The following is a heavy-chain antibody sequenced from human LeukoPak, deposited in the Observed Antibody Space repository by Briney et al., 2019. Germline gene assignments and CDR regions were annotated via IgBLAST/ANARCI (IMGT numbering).Heavy chain of an antibody. D-gene: IGHD3-16*01. CDR3: ARVRRYYMDV. CDR2: INHSGST. CDR1: GGSFSGYY. J-gene: IGHJ6*03. Sequence: PSETLSLTCAVYGGSFSGYYWSWLRRPPGKGLEWIGEINHSGSTNYNPSLKSRVTISVDTSKNQFSLKLSSVTAADTAVYYCARVRRYYMDVWGKGTTVTVSS. V-gene: IGHV4-34*01.